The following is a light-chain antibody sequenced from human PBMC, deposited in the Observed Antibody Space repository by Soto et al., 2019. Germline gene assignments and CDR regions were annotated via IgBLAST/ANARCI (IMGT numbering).Light chain of an antibody. CDR3: QHSYSTRWT. CDR1: QSISSY. V-gene: IGKV1-39*01. J-gene: IGKJ1*01. CDR2: AAS. Sequence: DFQMTQSPSSLSASVGDRVTITCRASQSISSYLNWYQQKPGKAPKLLIYAASSLQSGVPSRFSGSGSGTDFTLTISSLQPEDFATYYCQHSYSTRWTFGQGTKVEIK.